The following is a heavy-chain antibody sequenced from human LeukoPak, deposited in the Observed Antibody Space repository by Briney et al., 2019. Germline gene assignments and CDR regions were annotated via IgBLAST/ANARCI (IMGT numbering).Heavy chain of an antibody. CDR3: ARGPPGEDHYYLDV. J-gene: IGHJ6*03. CDR1: GYTFTNND. V-gene: IGHV1-8*02. D-gene: IGHD7-27*01. CDR2: INPNSGNR. Sequence: ASVKVPCKAYGYTFTNNDINWIRQATGQGLEWMGWINPNSGNRGHTQKFQGRVTLTMNTSTSTAYMDLTSLTSEDTAVYYCARGPPGEDHYYLDVWAKGTTVTVSS.